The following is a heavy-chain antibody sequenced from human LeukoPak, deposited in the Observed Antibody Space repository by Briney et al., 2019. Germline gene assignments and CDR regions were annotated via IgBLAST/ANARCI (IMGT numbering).Heavy chain of an antibody. D-gene: IGHD1-26*01. CDR1: GFTFSSYS. Sequence: PGGSLRLSCAASGFTFSSYSMNWVRQAPGKGLEWVSSISSSSSYIYYADSVKGRFTISRDNAKNSLYLQMNSLRAEDTAVYYCASLGGGSYSPVGVEFDYWGQGTLVTVSS. CDR2: ISSSSSYI. CDR3: ASLGGGSYSPVGVEFDY. J-gene: IGHJ4*02. V-gene: IGHV3-21*01.